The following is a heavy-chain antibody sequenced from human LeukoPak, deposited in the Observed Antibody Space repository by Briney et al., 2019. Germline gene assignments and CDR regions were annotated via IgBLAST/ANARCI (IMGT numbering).Heavy chain of an antibody. J-gene: IGHJ5*02. D-gene: IGHD5-24*01. V-gene: IGHV1-46*01. CDR1: GYTFTSYY. CDR2: INPSGGST. CDR3: ARDHRDGYNYRCNWFDP. Sequence: ASVKVSCKASGYTFTSYYMHWVRQAPGQGLEWMGIINPSGGSTSYAQKFQGRVTMTRDTSTSTVYMELSSLRSEDTAVYYCARDHRDGYNYRCNWFDPWGQGTLVTVSS.